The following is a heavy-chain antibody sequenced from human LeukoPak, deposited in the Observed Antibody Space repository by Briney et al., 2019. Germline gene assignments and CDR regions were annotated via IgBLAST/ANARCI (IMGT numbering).Heavy chain of an antibody. CDR2: IYSSGRT. J-gene: IGHJ3*02. CDR3: ARHLDYGDHQGAFDI. V-gene: IGHV4-59*08. CDR1: GGSISSYS. Sequence: SETLSLTCTVSGGSISSYSWSWIRQPPGKGLEWIGYIYSSGRTNHNPSLKSRVTISVSMSSNQFSLKLSSVTAADTAVYYCARHLDYGDHQGAFDIWGQGTMVTVSS. D-gene: IGHD4-17*01.